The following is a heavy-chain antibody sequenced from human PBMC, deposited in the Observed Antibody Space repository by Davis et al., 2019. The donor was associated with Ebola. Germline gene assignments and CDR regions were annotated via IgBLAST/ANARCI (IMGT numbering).Heavy chain of an antibody. V-gene: IGHV1-18*01. CDR1: GGTFSSYA. Sequence: ASVKVSCKASGGTFSSYAISWVRQAPGQGLEWMGWISAYNGNTNYAQKLQGRVTMTTDTSTSTAYMELRSLRSDDTAVYYCAREGEGSGYYLAFDIWGQGTMVTVSS. J-gene: IGHJ3*02. CDR2: ISAYNGNT. CDR3: AREGEGSGYYLAFDI. D-gene: IGHD3-22*01.